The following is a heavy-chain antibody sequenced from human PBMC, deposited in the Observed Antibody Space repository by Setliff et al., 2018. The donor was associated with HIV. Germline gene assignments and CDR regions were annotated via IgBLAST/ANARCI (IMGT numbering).Heavy chain of an antibody. CDR1: GFTFSIYA. CDR3: ARGYCDTSGCLRGCDVS. CDR2: ISYDGSDK. D-gene: IGHD3-22*01. V-gene: IGHV3-30*04. J-gene: IGHJ5*02. Sequence: PGGSLRPSCAASGFTFSIYAIHWVRQAPGKGLEWVAVISYDGSDKYYADSAKGRFTIYRDNSKNTLYLQMNSLRTEDTAVYYCARGYCDTSGCLRGCDVSWGQGTLVTVSS.